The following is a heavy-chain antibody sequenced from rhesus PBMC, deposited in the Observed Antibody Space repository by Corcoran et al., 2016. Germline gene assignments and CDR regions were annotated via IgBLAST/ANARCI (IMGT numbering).Heavy chain of an antibody. CDR2: INSANSYM. V-gene: IGHV3S16*01. J-gene: IGHJ2*01. CDR3: TRGGYSWYFDL. D-gene: IGHD5-42*01. Sequence: EVQLVESGGGLVQPGGSLRLSCAASGFTFRDYYMSWVRQAPGKWLEWVSSINSANSYMSYADSVTGRFTISRDNAKTSLSLQMNSLKTEDTAVYYCTRGGYSWYFDLWGPGTPITISS. CDR1: GFTFRDYY.